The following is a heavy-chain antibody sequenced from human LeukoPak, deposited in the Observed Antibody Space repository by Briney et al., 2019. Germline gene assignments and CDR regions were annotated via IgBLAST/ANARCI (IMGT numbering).Heavy chain of an antibody. V-gene: IGHV3-23*01. CDR1: GFTFSSYG. Sequence: PGGSLRLSCAASGFTFSSYGMSWVRQAPGKGLEWVSAISGSGGSTYYADSVKGRFTISRDDSKNTVYLQMGTFRAEDTALYYCAGEFYPYNSGWFVDYWGQGTLVTVSS. CDR3: AGEFYPYNSGWFVDY. CDR2: ISGSGGST. J-gene: IGHJ4*02. D-gene: IGHD6-19*01.